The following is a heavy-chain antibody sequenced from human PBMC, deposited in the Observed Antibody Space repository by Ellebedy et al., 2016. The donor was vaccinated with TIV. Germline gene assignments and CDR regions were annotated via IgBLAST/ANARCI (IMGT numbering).Heavy chain of an antibody. J-gene: IGHJ5*02. CDR2: IYYSGST. V-gene: IGHV4-59*01. CDR3: ARGESGYSYGYSWFDP. Sequence: GSLRLSCAVYGGSFSGYYWSWIRQPPGKGLEWIGYIYYSGSTNYNPSLKSRVTISVDTSKNQFSLKLSSVTAADTAVYYCARGESGYSYGYSWFDPWGQGTLVTVSS. D-gene: IGHD5-18*01. CDR1: GGSFSGYY.